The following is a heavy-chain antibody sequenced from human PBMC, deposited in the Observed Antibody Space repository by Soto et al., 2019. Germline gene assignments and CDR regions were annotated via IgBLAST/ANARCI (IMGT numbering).Heavy chain of an antibody. D-gene: IGHD2-15*01. CDR3: ARLAEYCNGIKCYSNFDF. CDR1: GYNFTNFD. V-gene: IGHV1-8*01. Sequence: AASVKVSCKTSGYNFTNFDMNWVRQAPGRGLVWMGWMNPSSGETGSAQNFQGRVTMTRDISTRTFFMQLTSLRSEDTAIYYSARLAEYCNGIKCYSNFDFWGRGTQVTVSS. CDR2: MNPSSGET. J-gene: IGHJ4*01.